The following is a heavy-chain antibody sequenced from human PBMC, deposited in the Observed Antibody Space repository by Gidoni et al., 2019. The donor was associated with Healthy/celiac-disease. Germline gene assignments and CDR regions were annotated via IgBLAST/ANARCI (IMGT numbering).Heavy chain of an antibody. J-gene: IGHJ4*02. V-gene: IGHV3-23*01. CDR2: ISGSGGST. D-gene: IGHD3-22*01. CDR3: AKGPIVVVTPFDY. Sequence: WVSAISGSGGSTYYADSVKGRFTISRDNSKNTLYLQMNSLRAEDTAVYYCAKGPIVVVTPFDYWGQGTLVTVSS.